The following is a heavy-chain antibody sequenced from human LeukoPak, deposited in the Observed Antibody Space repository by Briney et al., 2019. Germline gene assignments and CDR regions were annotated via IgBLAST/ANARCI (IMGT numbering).Heavy chain of an antibody. D-gene: IGHD3-16*02. J-gene: IGHJ4*02. CDR2: ISGSGGST. CDR1: EFTFNGYT. V-gene: IGHV3-23*01. Sequence: GGSLRLSCSASEFTFNGYTMNWVRQAPGKGLEWVSAISGSGGSTYYADSAKGRFTISRGNSKNTLYLQMNSLRAEDTDVYYCAKGRELGELSLYFGYGGQGTLVTVSS. CDR3: AKGRELGELSLYFGY.